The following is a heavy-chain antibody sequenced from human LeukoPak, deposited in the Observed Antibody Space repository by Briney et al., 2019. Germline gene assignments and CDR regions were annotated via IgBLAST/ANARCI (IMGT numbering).Heavy chain of an antibody. D-gene: IGHD3-22*01. J-gene: IGHJ4*02. CDR2: ISGSGGST. V-gene: IGHV3-23*01. CDR1: GFTFSSNA. CDR3: AREGHYDSSGYFDY. Sequence: GGSLRLSCAASGFTFSSNAMSWVRQAPGKGLEWVSAISGSGGSTYYADSVKGRFTISRDNSKNTLYLQMNSLRAEDTAVYYCAREGHYDSSGYFDYWGQGTLVTVSS.